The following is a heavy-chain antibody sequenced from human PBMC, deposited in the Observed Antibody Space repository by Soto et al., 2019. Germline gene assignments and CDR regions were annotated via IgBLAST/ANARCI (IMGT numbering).Heavy chain of an antibody. D-gene: IGHD1-26*01. CDR2: TRNKANSYTT. Sequence: PGGSLRLSCAASGFILSYHYIDWVRQAPGKGLEWVGRTRNKANSYTTEYAASVEGRFTISRDDSKNSLYLQMNSLRVEDTAVYYCTKGYSGSQGDAFDIWGQGTMVTVSS. V-gene: IGHV3-72*01. CDR3: TKGYSGSQGDAFDI. J-gene: IGHJ3*02. CDR1: GFILSYHY.